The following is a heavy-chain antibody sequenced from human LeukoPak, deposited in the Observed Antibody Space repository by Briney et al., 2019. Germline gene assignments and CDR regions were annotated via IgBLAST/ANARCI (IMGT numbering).Heavy chain of an antibody. V-gene: IGHV1-18*04. J-gene: IGHJ4*02. CDR2: ISAYNGNT. CDR3: ARLGTTQWLGGSIDY. CDR1: GYTFTSYG. D-gene: IGHD6-19*01. Sequence: ASVKVSCKASGYTFTSYGISWVRQAPGQGLEWMGWISAYNGNTNYAQKLQGRDTLTTDTSTSTAYMELRSLRSDDTAVYYCARLGTTQWLGGSIDYWGQGTLVTVSS.